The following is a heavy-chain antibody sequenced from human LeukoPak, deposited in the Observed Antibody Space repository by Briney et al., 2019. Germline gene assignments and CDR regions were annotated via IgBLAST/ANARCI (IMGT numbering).Heavy chain of an antibody. CDR2: INHSGIT. CDR3: AKGPPFAN. D-gene: IGHD3-3*02. CDR1: GGSFTGYY. Sequence: SETLSLTCAVYGGSFTGYYWSLIRQPPGKGLEWIGEINHSGITKYNPSLKSRVTISVDISKNQFSLRLNSVTAADTAVYYCAKGPPFANWGQGTLVTVSS. V-gene: IGHV4-34*01. J-gene: IGHJ4*02.